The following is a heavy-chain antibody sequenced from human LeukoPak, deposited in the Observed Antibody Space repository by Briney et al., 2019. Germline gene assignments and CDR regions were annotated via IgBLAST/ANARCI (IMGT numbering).Heavy chain of an antibody. J-gene: IGHJ4*02. CDR2: IGTAGDT. V-gene: IGHV3-13*01. Sequence: PGGSLRLSCAASGFTFSSYDMHWVRQATGKGLEWVTAIGTAGDTYYPGSVKGRFTISRDNAKNSLYLQMNSLRAEDTAVYYCARISGSYYFDYWGQGTLVTVSS. CDR1: GFTFSSYD. CDR3: ARISGSYYFDY. D-gene: IGHD1-26*01.